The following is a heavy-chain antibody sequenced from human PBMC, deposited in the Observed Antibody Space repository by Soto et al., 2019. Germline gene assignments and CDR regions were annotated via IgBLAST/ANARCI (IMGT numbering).Heavy chain of an antibody. CDR2: IIPIFGTA. J-gene: IGHJ6*02. CDR1: GGTFSSYA. D-gene: IGHD1-7*01. CDR3: AGPPELTRIYYYYGMDV. V-gene: IGHV1-69*12. Sequence: QVQLVQSGAEVKKPGSSVKVSCKASGGTFSSYAISWVRQAPGQGLEWMGGIIPIFGTADYAQKFQGRVTITADXSXGXXEMGLSSLRSEATAVYYCAGPPELTRIYYYYGMDVWGQGTTVTVSS.